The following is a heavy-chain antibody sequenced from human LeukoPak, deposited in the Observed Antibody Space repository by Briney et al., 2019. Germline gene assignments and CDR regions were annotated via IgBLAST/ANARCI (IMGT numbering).Heavy chain of an antibody. J-gene: IGHJ4*02. Sequence: PSETLSLTCTVSGGSISSQYWSWIRQPPGRGLEWIGYVYYSGSTNYNPSLKSRVTISVDTSKNQFSLKLSSVTAADTAVYYCARGQRRVGATTYFDYWGQGTLVTVSS. V-gene: IGHV4-59*08. CDR3: ARGQRRVGATTYFDY. D-gene: IGHD1-26*01. CDR2: VYYSGST. CDR1: GGSISSQY.